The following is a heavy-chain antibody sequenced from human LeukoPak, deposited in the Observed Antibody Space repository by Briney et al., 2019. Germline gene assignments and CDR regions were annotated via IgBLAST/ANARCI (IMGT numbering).Heavy chain of an antibody. CDR3: AKEGCTRCTPFVDY. CDR2: VSPSGDTT. D-gene: IGHD2-2*01. J-gene: IGHJ4*02. V-gene: IGHV3-23*01. Sequence: PGGSLRLFCAASGFTFSSWAMSWVRQAPGKGLEWVSAVSPSGDTTYYADSVKGRFTISRDSSKNTLYLQMNSLRAEDTAVYYCAKEGCTRCTPFVDYWGQGILVTVSS. CDR1: GFTFSSWA.